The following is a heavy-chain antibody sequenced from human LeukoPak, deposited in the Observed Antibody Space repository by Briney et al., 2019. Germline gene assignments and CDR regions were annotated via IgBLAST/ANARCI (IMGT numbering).Heavy chain of an antibody. V-gene: IGHV3-23*01. D-gene: IGHD2-2*01. J-gene: IGHJ4*02. CDR2: IRGSGGRT. CDR1: GFNFSSYA. Sequence: GGSLRLSCAASGFNFSSYAMSWVRPAPGKGLEWVSAIRGSGGRTYYADSVKGRFTISRDNSKNTLYLQMNSLRAEDTAVYYCAKWGMNSFRYCSSTSCSPYFDYWGQGTLVTVSS. CDR3: AKWGMNSFRYCSSTSCSPYFDY.